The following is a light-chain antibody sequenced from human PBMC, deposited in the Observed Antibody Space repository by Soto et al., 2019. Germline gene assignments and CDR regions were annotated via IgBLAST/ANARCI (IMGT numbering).Light chain of an antibody. CDR1: QSDLSSSNNKNS. Sequence: DIVMTQSPDSLAVSLGERATINCRSSQSDLSSSNNKNSLAWYQQKPGQPPKLLIYWASTRESGVPDRFSGSGSGTDFTLTISSLQAEDVAVYYCQQYYTIPYTFGQGTKLEIK. J-gene: IGKJ2*01. CDR2: WAS. CDR3: QQYYTIPYT. V-gene: IGKV4-1*01.